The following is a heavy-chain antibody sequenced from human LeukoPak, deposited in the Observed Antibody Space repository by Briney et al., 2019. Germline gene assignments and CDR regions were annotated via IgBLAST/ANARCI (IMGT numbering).Heavy chain of an antibody. D-gene: IGHD3-10*01. CDR2: INPSGGST. V-gene: IGHV1-46*01. CDR3: ARGAYYYGSGSYKPAPYFDY. Sequence: ASVKVSCKASGYTFTSYYMHWVRQAPGQGLEWMGIINPSGGSTSYAQKFQGRVTMTRDTSTSTVYMELSSLRSEDTAVYYCARGAYYYGSGSYKPAPYFDYWGQGTLATVSS. J-gene: IGHJ4*02. CDR1: GYTFTSYY.